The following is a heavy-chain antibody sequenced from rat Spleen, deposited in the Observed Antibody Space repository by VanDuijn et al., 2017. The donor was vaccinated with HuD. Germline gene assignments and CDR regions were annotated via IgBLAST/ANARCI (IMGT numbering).Heavy chain of an antibody. Sequence: EVQLVESGGGLVQPGRSLKLSCAASGFTFSRSAMAWVRQAPTKGLEWVATISYDGSSTYYRDSVKGRFTISRDNAKSTLNLQMDSLRSEDTATYFCARHGYSGPFDYWGQGVMVTVSS. CDR2: ISYDGSST. CDR1: GFTFSRSA. CDR3: ARHGYSGPFDY. V-gene: IGHV5-29*01. D-gene: IGHD1-1*01. J-gene: IGHJ2*01.